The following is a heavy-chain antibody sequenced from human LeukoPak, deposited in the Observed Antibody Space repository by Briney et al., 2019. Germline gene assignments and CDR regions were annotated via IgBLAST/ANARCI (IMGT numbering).Heavy chain of an antibody. CDR2: ISASGGNT. Sequence: PGGSLRLSCAASGFTFNKYAMSWVRRAPGKGLEWVSAISASGGNTYYTDSVKGRFTISRDNSKNTQWLQMNSLRVEDTAVYYCTKGGYTTYFDYWGQGTLVTVSS. J-gene: IGHJ4*02. CDR1: GFTFNKYA. CDR3: TKGGYTTYFDY. D-gene: IGHD6-13*01. V-gene: IGHV3-23*01.